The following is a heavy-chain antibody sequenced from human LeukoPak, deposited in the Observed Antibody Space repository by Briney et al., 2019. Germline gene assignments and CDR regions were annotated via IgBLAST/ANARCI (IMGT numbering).Heavy chain of an antibody. CDR3: ASLAETSAVDY. D-gene: IGHD2-2*01. J-gene: IGHJ4*02. Sequence: GESLKISCKGSGYGFTSYWISWVRQMPGKDLEWMGIINLGDSDTRYSPSFQGQVTISADKSISTAYLQWSSLKASDTAMYFYASLAETSAVDYWGQGTLVTVSS. V-gene: IGHV5-51*01. CDR1: GYGFTSYW. CDR2: INLGDSDT.